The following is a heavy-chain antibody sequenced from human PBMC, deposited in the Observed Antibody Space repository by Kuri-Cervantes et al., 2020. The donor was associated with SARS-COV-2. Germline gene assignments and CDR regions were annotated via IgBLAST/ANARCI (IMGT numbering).Heavy chain of an antibody. CDR2: IYYSGST. CDR3: ARGHDFWSGYTDY. J-gene: IGHJ4*02. V-gene: IGHV4-61*01. D-gene: IGHD3-3*01. Sequence: ESLKISCTVSGGSISSGSYYWSWIRQPPGKGLEWIGYIYYSGSTNYNPSLKSRVTISVDTSKNQFSLKLSSVTAADTAVYYCARGHDFWSGYTDYWGQGTLVTVSS. CDR1: GGSISSGSYY.